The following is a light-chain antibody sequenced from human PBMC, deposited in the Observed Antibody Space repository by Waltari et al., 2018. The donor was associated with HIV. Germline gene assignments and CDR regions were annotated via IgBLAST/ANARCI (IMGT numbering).Light chain of an antibody. CDR3: GADHGSGSNFVYV. J-gene: IGLJ1*01. Sequence: QPMLTQPPSASASLGASVTLTCTLSSGYSNYKVDWYKQRPGKGPRFVMRVGPGGIVGSKGDGIPDRFSVLGSGLNRYLTIKNIREEDESDYHCGADHGSGSNFVYVFGSGTKVTVL. CDR2: VGPGGIVG. V-gene: IGLV9-49*01. CDR1: SGYSNYK.